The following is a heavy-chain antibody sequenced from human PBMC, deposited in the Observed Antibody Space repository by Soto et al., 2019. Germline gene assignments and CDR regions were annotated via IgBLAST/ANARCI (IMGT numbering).Heavy chain of an antibody. V-gene: IGHV1-46*01. J-gene: IGHJ6*02. CDR2: INPSGGST. Sequence: ASVKVSCKASGYTFTSYYMHWVRQAPGQGLEWMGIINPSGGSTSYAQKYQGRVTMTRDTSTSTVYMELSSLRSEDTAVNYCARYGYYGVYWRPEGFDYYYYGMDVWGQGTTVTVSS. CDR3: ARYGYYGVYWRPEGFDYYYYGMDV. CDR1: GYTFTSYY. D-gene: IGHD4-17*01.